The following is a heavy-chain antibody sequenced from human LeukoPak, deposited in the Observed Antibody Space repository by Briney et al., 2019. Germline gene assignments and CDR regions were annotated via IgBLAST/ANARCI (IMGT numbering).Heavy chain of an antibody. J-gene: IGHJ4*02. Sequence: IXXYNVNTNYPQNLQRRVTMTPHPSTNPAYIQLRSLRSDDTAVYYCARDLYYYDTSGYCHFDYWGQGTLVTVSS. CDR3: ARDLYYYDTSGYCHFDY. CDR2: IXXYNVNT. V-gene: IGHV1-18*01. D-gene: IGHD3-22*01.